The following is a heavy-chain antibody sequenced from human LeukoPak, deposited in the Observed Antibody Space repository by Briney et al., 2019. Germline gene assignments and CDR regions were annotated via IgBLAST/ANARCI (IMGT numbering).Heavy chain of an antibody. CDR2: INHSGST. Sequence: SETLSLTCAVYGGSFSGYYWSWIRQPPGKGLEWIGEINHSGSTNYNPSLKSRVTISVDTSKNQFSLKLSSVTAADTAVYYCAARVVPAAPHHFDYWGQGTLVTVSS. D-gene: IGHD2-2*01. CDR1: GGSFSGYY. J-gene: IGHJ4*02. V-gene: IGHV4-34*01. CDR3: AARVVPAAPHHFDY.